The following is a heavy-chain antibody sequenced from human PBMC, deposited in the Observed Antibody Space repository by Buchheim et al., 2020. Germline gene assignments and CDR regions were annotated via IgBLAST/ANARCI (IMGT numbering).Heavy chain of an antibody. D-gene: IGHD3-22*01. Sequence: EVQLVESGGGLVQPGGSLRLSCAASGFTFSNSWMNWVRQAPGKGLVWVSHINSDGTSTNYADSVKGGFIISRDNAKNMLYLQMNSLRAEDTAVYYCTGGYFDSSGNYHDHWGQGTL. CDR1: GFTFSNSW. CDR3: TGGYFDSSGNYHDH. CDR2: INSDGTST. J-gene: IGHJ5*02. V-gene: IGHV3-74*01.